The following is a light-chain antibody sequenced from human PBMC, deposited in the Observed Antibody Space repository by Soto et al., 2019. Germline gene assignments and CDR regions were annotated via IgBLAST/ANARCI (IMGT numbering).Light chain of an antibody. J-gene: IGKJ4*01. Sequence: AIRMTQSPSSLSASTGDRVTITCRASEGISTYLAWYQQKPGKAPKLLIYAASSLQSGVPSRFSGSGSGTDFALTISCLQSEDFATYYCQQYYNSALSFGGGTKVEIK. CDR1: EGISTY. CDR2: AAS. CDR3: QQYYNSALS. V-gene: IGKV1-8*01.